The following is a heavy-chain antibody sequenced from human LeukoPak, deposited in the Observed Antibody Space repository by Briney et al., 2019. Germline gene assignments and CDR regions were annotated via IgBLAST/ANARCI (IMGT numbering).Heavy chain of an antibody. CDR3: ARTLIEYSVSSCYFDY. J-gene: IGHJ4*02. V-gene: IGHV3-30*04. D-gene: IGHD6-6*01. Sequence: GGSLRLSCAASGFTFSSYAMHWVRQAPGKGLEWVAVISYDGSNKYYADSVKGRFTISRDNSKNTLYLQMNSLRAEDTAVYYCARTLIEYSVSSCYFDYWGQGTLVTVSS. CDR1: GFTFSSYA. CDR2: ISYDGSNK.